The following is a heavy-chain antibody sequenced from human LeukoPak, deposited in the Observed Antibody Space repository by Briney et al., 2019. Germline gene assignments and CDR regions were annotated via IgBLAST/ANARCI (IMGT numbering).Heavy chain of an antibody. CDR2: IGTAGDT. CDR3: ARDGNSRYSDAFDI. V-gene: IGHV3-13*01. CDR1: GFTFSSYD. D-gene: IGHD4-23*01. J-gene: IGHJ3*02. Sequence: GGSLRLSCAASGFTFSSYDMHWVRQATGKGLEWVSAIGTAGDTYSPGSVKGRFTISRENAKNSLYLQMNSLRAEDTAVYYCARDGNSRYSDAFDIWGQGTMVTVSS.